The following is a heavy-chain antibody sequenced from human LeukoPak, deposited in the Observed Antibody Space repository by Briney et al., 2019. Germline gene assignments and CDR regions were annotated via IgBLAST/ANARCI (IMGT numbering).Heavy chain of an antibody. D-gene: IGHD3-22*01. Sequence: PSETLSLTCTVSGGSISSGSYYWSWIRQPAGKGLEWIGRIYTSGSTNYNLSLKSRVTISVDTSKNQFSLKLSSVTAADTAVYYCARVGHYYDSSRVDYWGQGTLVTVSS. CDR2: IYTSGST. V-gene: IGHV4-61*02. J-gene: IGHJ4*02. CDR3: ARVGHYYDSSRVDY. CDR1: GGSISSGSYY.